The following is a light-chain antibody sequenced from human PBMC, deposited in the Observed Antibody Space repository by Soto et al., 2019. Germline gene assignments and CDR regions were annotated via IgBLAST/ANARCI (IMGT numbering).Light chain of an antibody. V-gene: IGLV2-14*01. CDR1: SRDVGGYDY. J-gene: IGLJ1*01. CDR3: SSYTNTDTWDV. Sequence: QSALTQPASVSGSPGQSITISCTGSSRDVGGYDYVSWYQQHPGKAPELMIFEVNRRPSGVSDRFSGSKSGNTASLTISGLQTEDEADYYCSSYTNTDTWDVFGTGTKVTVL. CDR2: EVN.